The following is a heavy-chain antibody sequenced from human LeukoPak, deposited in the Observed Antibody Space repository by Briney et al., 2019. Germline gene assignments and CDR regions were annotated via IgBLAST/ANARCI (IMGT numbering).Heavy chain of an antibody. D-gene: IGHD3-9*01. CDR2: INPSGGST. V-gene: IGHV1-46*01. CDR1: GYTFTSYY. Sequence: ASVKVSCKASGYTFTSYYMHWVRQAPGQGLEWMGIINPSGGSTSYAQKFQGRVTMTRDTPTSTVYMELSSLRSEDTAVYYCAIHLKLRYFDWLPGGPPFSFWGQGTLVTVSS. J-gene: IGHJ4*02. CDR3: AIHLKLRYFDWLPGGPPFSF.